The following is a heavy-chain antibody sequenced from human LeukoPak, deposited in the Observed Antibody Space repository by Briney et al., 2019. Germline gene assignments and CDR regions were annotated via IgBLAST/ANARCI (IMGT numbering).Heavy chain of an antibody. D-gene: IGHD3-10*01. J-gene: IGHJ5*02. V-gene: IGHV1-2*02. CDR2: NNPNRGGT. CDR3: ARSLWFGELCWFDP. CDR1: GYTFTGYY. Sequence: ASVKVSCKASGYTFTGYYMHWVRQAPGQGLEGMGWNNPNRGGTNYAQKFQGRVTMNRDTSISTAYMELSGLRSDDTAVYYCARSLWFGELCWFDPWGQGTLVTVSS.